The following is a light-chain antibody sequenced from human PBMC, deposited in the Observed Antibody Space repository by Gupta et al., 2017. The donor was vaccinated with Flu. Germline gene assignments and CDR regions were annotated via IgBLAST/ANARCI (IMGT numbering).Light chain of an antibody. Sequence: QTVVTQEPSFSVSPGGTVTLTCGLNSGSVSTNYYPSWYQQTPGHTPRPLIYNTITRSTGAPDRFSGSIRGNKAALTIAGAQADDECDYYCVLYMCGSSWLFGEGTKLTVL. J-gene: IGLJ3*02. CDR3: VLYMCGSSWL. CDR2: NTI. CDR1: SGSVSTNYY. V-gene: IGLV8-61*01.